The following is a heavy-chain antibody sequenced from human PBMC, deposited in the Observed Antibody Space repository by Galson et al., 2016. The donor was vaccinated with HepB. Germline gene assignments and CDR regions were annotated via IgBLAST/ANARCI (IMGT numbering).Heavy chain of an antibody. J-gene: IGHJ6*04. CDR3: AKRGRFSTDNNSYYAMDV. V-gene: IGHV3-30*18. Sequence: SLRLSCAASGFSFGSYGMHWVRQAPGKGLEWVAVISYDGSNRYYVDSVRGRFTTSRDNYKNMLYLQMNSLRGDDMAVYYCAKRGRFSTDNNSYYAMDVWGKGPTVTVS. CDR2: ISYDGSNR. CDR1: GFSFGSYG. D-gene: IGHD3-16*01.